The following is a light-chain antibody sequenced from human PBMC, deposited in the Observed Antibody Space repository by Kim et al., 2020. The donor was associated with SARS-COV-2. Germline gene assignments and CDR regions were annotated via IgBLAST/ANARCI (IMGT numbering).Light chain of an antibody. J-gene: IGLJ3*02. Sequence: PGQTASLTCSEDKLGYKYAGWYQQKPGQSPVLVIYQDSKRPSGIPERFSGSNSGNTATLTISGTQAMDEADYYCQAWDSSTFWVFGGGTQLTVL. V-gene: IGLV3-1*01. CDR2: QDS. CDR3: QAWDSSTFWV. CDR1: KLGYKY.